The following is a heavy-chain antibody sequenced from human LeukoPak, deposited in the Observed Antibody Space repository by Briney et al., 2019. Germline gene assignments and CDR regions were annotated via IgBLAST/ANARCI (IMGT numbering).Heavy chain of an antibody. CDR2: IYYTGST. D-gene: IGHD2-15*01. J-gene: IGHJ5*02. Sequence: SETLSLTCSVSGGSISNYYWTWIRQFPGKELEWIGYIYYTGSTNYNPSLKSRLTISLDTSKKQFSLKLSSVTAADTAMYYCARGYCSGVSCHLSGGFLDPWGQGTLVTVSS. V-gene: IGHV4-59*01. CDR3: ARGYCSGVSCHLSGGFLDP. CDR1: GGSISNYY.